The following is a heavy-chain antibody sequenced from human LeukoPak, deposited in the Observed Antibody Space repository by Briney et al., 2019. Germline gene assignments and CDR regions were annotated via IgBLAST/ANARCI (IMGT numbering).Heavy chain of an antibody. CDR1: GYTFTSYG. J-gene: IGHJ3*02. CDR3: ARDTLTGSGLDAFDI. V-gene: IGHV1-18*01. Sequence: ASVKVSCKASGYTFTSYGISWVRQAPGQGLEWMGWISAYNGNTNYAQKPQGRVTMTTDTSTSTAYMELRSLRSDDTAVYYCARDTLTGSGLDAFDIWGQGTMVTVSS. CDR2: ISAYNGNT. D-gene: IGHD3-9*01.